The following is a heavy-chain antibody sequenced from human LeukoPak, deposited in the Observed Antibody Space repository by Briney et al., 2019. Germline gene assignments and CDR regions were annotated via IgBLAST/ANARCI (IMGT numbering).Heavy chain of an antibody. Sequence: PGGSLRLSCAASGFTFSNYGMHWVRQAQGKGLEWVAVIRYVGSDKYYADSVKGRFTISRDNSQNTMYLQMNSLRAEDTAVYYCARENDYALDYWGQGTLVTVSS. CDR2: IRYVGSDK. V-gene: IGHV3-30*12. CDR3: ARENDYALDY. J-gene: IGHJ4*02. D-gene: IGHD4-17*01. CDR1: GFTFSNYG.